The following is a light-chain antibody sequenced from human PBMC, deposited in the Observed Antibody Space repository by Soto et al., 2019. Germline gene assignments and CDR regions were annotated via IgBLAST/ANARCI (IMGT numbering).Light chain of an antibody. V-gene: IGKV1-5*03. CDR2: MAS. Sequence: IQITQSPSTLSASVGDRITITCRASQSIGTSLAWYQQKPGKAPKLLIYMASNLQSGVPSRFGGAGSGTEFTLTISSLQPDDFATYYCQQYTTYSRRFAQGTKVDI. J-gene: IGKJ1*01. CDR3: QQYTTYSRR. CDR1: QSIGTS.